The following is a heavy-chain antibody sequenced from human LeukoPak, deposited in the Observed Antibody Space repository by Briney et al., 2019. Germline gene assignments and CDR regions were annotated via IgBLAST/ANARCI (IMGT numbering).Heavy chain of an antibody. D-gene: IGHD6-13*01. J-gene: IGHJ4*02. CDR2: ISYDGSNK. Sequence: GGSLRLSCAASGFTFSSYGMHWVRQAPGKGLEWVAVISYDGSNKYYADSVKGRFTISRDNSKNTLFLQMNSLRAEDTAVYYCAKDSSNWYATFDYWGQGTLVTVSS. CDR3: AKDSSNWYATFDY. V-gene: IGHV3-30*18. CDR1: GFTFSSYG.